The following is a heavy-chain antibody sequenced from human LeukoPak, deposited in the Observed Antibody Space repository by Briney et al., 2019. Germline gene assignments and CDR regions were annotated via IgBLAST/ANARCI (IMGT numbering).Heavy chain of an antibody. CDR1: GGSFSGYY. J-gene: IGHJ4*02. CDR2: INHSGST. V-gene: IGHV4-34*01. CDR3: ARGQAICSGSTSCYAGIAAAGTIDY. Sequence: PSETLSLTCAVYGGSFSGYYWSWIRQPPGKGLEWIGEINHSGSTNYNPSLKSRVTISVDTSKNQFSLKLSSVTAADTAVYYCARGQAICSGSTSCYAGIAAAGTIDYWGQGTLVTVSS. D-gene: IGHD6-13*01.